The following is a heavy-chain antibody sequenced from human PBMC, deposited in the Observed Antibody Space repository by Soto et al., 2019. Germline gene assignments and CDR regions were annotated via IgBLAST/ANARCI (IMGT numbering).Heavy chain of an antibody. CDR3: ARLLRDGYNYYYFDY. J-gene: IGHJ4*02. Sequence: SETLSLTCTVSGGSISSYYWSWIRQPPGKGLEWIGYIYYSGSTNYNPSLKSRVTISVGTSKNQFSLKLSSVTAADTAVYYCARLLRDGYNYYYFDYWGQGTLVTVSS. V-gene: IGHV4-59*01. CDR1: GGSISSYY. D-gene: IGHD5-12*01. CDR2: IYYSGST.